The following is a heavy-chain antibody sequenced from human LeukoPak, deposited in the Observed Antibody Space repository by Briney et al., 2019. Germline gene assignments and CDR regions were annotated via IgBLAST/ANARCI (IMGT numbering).Heavy chain of an antibody. V-gene: IGHV4-61*02. Sequence: SQTLSLTCTVSGGSISSDSYYWSWIRQPAGKGLEWIGRIYTSGSTNYNPSLKSRVTISVDTSKNQFSLKLSSVAAADTAVYYCARGSSSSDYWGQGTLVTVSS. J-gene: IGHJ4*02. D-gene: IGHD6-6*01. CDR3: ARGSSSSDY. CDR2: IYTSGST. CDR1: GGSISSDSYY.